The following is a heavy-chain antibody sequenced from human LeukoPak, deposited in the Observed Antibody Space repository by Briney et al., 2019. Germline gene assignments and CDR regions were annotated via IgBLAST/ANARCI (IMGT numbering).Heavy chain of an antibody. Sequence: PGGSLRLSCAASGFTFSSYAVHWVRQAPGKGLEWVAVISYDGSNKYYADSVKGRFTISRDNSKNTLYLQMNSLRAEDTAVYYCAKQSTGGQLPLYYFDYWGQGTLVTVSS. D-gene: IGHD5/OR15-5a*01. CDR1: GFTFSSYA. V-gene: IGHV3-30-3*02. CDR3: AKQSTGGQLPLYYFDY. J-gene: IGHJ4*02. CDR2: ISYDGSNK.